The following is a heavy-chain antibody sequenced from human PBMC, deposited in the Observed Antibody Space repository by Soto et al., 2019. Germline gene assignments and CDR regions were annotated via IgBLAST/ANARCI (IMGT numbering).Heavy chain of an antibody. J-gene: IGHJ6*02. D-gene: IGHD1-26*01. CDR1: EYTFTSYY. CDR3: ASGRVGATPLHYYAMDV. CDR2: INPSGSST. V-gene: IGHV1-46*01. Sequence: ASVKVSCKASEYTFTSYYMHWVRQAPGQGLEWMGIINPSGSSTSYAQNFQGRVTMTRDTSTSTVYMELSSLRSEDTADYYCASGRVGATPLHYYAMDVWGQGTTVTVSS.